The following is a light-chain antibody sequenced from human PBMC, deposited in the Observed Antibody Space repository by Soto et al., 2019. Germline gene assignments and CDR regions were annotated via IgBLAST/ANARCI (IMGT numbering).Light chain of an antibody. CDR1: QSVSSSY. V-gene: IGKV3-20*01. CDR3: QQYGTSPPT. Sequence: EIVLAQSPGTLSVSPGERATLSCRASQSVSSSYLAWYQQKPGQTPRLLIYGASSRATGIPDRFSGSGSGTHFTLTISRLEPEDFVVYYCQQYGTSPPTFGQGTKVEVK. J-gene: IGKJ1*01. CDR2: GAS.